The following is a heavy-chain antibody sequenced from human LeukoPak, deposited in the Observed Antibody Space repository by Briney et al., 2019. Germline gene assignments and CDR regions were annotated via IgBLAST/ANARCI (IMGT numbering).Heavy chain of an antibody. J-gene: IGHJ4*02. V-gene: IGHV1-69*13. D-gene: IGHD5-18*01. CDR3: ARRGYSYVDY. Sequence: APVKVSCKASGGTFSSYAISWVRQAPGQGLEWMGGIIPIFGTANYAQKFQGRVTITADESTSTAYMELSSLRSEDTAVYYCARRGYSYVDYWGQGTLVTVSS. CDR1: GGTFSSYA. CDR2: IIPIFGTA.